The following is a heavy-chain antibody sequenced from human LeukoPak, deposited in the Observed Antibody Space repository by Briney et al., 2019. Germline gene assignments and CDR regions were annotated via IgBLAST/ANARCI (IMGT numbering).Heavy chain of an antibody. Sequence: PSETLSLTCSVSGGSIRSYYWTWIRQPPGKWLEWIGYIYYSGNTNYNPSLKSRVTISVDTSKNQFSLKLSSVSAADTAVYYCARVYYSRSYDYWYFDLWGRGTLVTVSS. J-gene: IGHJ2*01. D-gene: IGHD6-13*01. V-gene: IGHV4-59*01. CDR3: ARVYYSRSYDYWYFDL. CDR1: GGSIRSYY. CDR2: IYYSGNT.